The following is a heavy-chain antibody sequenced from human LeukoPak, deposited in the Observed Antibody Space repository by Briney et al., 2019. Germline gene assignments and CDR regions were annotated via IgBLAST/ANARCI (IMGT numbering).Heavy chain of an antibody. D-gene: IGHD3-3*02. Sequence: SETLSLTCTVSGGSISSSSYYWGWIRQPPGKGLEWIGSIYYSGSTYYNPSLKSRVTISVDTSKNQFSLKLSSVTAADTAVYYCARGTPISAFDIWGQGTMVTVSS. CDR3: ARGTPISAFDI. CDR2: IYYSGST. J-gene: IGHJ3*02. CDR1: GGSISSSSYY. V-gene: IGHV4-39*01.